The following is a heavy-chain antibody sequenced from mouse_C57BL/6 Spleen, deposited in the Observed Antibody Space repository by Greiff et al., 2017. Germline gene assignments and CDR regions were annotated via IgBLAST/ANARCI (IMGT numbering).Heavy chain of an antibody. CDR1: GYTFTSYW. Sequence: QVQLQQPGAELVKPGASVKMSCKASGYTFTSYWITWVKQRPGQGLEWIGDIYPGSGSTNYNEKFKSKATLTVDTSSSTAYMQLSSLTSEDSAVYYCARLYYGSSYEGGYFDYWGQGTTLTVSS. CDR3: ARLYYGSSYEGGYFDY. V-gene: IGHV1-55*01. D-gene: IGHD1-1*01. J-gene: IGHJ2*01. CDR2: IYPGSGST.